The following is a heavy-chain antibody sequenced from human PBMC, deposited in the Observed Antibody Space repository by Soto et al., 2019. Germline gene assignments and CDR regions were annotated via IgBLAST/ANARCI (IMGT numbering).Heavy chain of an antibody. D-gene: IGHD6-13*01. CDR2: IRSKANSYAT. V-gene: IGHV3-73*01. Sequence: GGSLRLSCAASGFTFSGSAMHWVRQASGKGLEWVGRIRSKANSYATAYAASVKGRFTISRDDSKNTAYLQMNSLKTEDTAVYYCTRQIGIAAAARHFDYWGQGTLVTVSS. CDR3: TRQIGIAAAARHFDY. CDR1: GFTFSGSA. J-gene: IGHJ4*02.